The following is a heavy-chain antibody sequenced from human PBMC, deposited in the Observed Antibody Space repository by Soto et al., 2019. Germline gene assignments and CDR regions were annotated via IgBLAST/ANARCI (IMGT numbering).Heavy chain of an antibody. CDR3: ASSNWNYQVPDY. CDR2: INHSGST. Sequence: ETLSLTCAVYGGSFSGYYWSWIRQPPGKGLEWIGEINHSGSTNYNPSLKSRVTISVDTSKNQFSLKLSSVTAADTAVYYCASSNWNYQVPDYWGQGTLVTVSS. V-gene: IGHV4-34*01. J-gene: IGHJ4*02. D-gene: IGHD1-7*01. CDR1: GGSFSGYY.